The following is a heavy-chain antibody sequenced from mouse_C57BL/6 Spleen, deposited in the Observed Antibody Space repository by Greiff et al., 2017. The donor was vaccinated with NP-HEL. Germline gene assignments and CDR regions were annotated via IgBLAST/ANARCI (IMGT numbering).Heavy chain of an antibody. Sequence: VQLKQSGPELVKPGASVKMSCKASGYTFTDYNMHWVKQSHGKSLEWIGYINPNNGGTSYNQKFKGKATLTVNKSSSTAYMELRSLTSEDSAVYYCASPQLHHGWYFDVWGTGTTVTVSS. CDR3: ASPQLHHGWYFDV. V-gene: IGHV1-22*01. D-gene: IGHD2-1*01. CDR2: INPNNGGT. J-gene: IGHJ1*03. CDR1: GYTFTDYN.